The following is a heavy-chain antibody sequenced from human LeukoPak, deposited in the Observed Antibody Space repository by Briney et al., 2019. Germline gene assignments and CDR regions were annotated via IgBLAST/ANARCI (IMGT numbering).Heavy chain of an antibody. CDR2: IRYDGSNK. V-gene: IGHV3-30*02. D-gene: IGHD3-3*01. CDR3: AKFWSGYPYYYYYYMDA. Sequence: GGSLRLSCAASGFTFSSYGMHWVRQAPGKGLEWVAFIRYDGSNKYYADSVKGRFTISRDNSKNTLCLQMNSLRAEDTAVYYCAKFWSGYPYYYYYYMDAWGKGTTVTVSS. CDR1: GFTFSSYG. J-gene: IGHJ6*03.